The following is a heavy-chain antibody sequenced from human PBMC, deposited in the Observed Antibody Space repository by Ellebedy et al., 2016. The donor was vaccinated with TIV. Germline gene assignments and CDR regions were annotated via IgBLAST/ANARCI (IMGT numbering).Heavy chain of an antibody. V-gene: IGHV1-58*01. CDR3: AADLEQWHIDY. Sequence: SVKVSXKASGFTFTSSAVQWVRQARGQRLEWIGWIVVGSGNTNYAQKFQERVTITRDMSTSTAYMELSSLRSEDTAVYYCAADLEQWHIDYWGQGTLVTVSS. CDR1: GFTFTSSA. J-gene: IGHJ4*02. D-gene: IGHD6-19*01. CDR2: IVVGSGNT.